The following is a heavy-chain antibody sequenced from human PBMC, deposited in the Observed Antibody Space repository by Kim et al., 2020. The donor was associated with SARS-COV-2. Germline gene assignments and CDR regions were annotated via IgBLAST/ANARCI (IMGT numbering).Heavy chain of an antibody. J-gene: IGHJ6*02. V-gene: IGHV3-48*02. CDR1: GFTFSSYS. D-gene: IGHD3-10*01. CDR2: ISSSSSTI. CDR3: ARDQGYGSGSYYPYYYYYGMDV. Sequence: GGSLRLSCAASGFTFSSYSMNWVRQAPGKGLEWVSYISSSSSTIYYADSVKGRFTISRDNAKNSLYLQMNSLRDEDTAVYYCARDQGYGSGSYYPYYYYYGMDVWGQGTTVTVSS.